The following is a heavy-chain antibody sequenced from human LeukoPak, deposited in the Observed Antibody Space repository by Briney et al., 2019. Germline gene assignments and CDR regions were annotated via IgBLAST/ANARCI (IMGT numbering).Heavy chain of an antibody. CDR2: IIPIFGTA. CDR3: AKDLLYSDVWGSYRPNPLDY. V-gene: IGHV1-69*13. D-gene: IGHD3-16*02. J-gene: IGHJ4*02. CDR1: GGTFSSYA. Sequence: SVKVSCKASGGTFSSYAISWVRQAPGQGLEWMGGIIPIFGTANYAQKFQGRVTITADESTSTAYMELSSLRSEDTAVYYCAKDLLYSDVWGSYRPNPLDYWGQGTLVTVSS.